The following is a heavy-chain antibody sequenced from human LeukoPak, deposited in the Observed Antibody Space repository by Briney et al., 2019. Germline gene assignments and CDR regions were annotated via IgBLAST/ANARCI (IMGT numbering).Heavy chain of an antibody. CDR2: INSDGYST. CDR1: GFTFSRYW. J-gene: IGHJ4*02. D-gene: IGHD3-10*01. CDR3: AKGDYYDFDY. V-gene: IGHV3-74*01. Sequence: GGSLRLSCAASGFTFSRYWMHWVRQAPGKGLVWVSRINSDGYSTTYADFVKGRFTISRDNSKNTLYLQMNSLRAEDTAVYYCAKGDYYDFDYWGQGTLVTVSS.